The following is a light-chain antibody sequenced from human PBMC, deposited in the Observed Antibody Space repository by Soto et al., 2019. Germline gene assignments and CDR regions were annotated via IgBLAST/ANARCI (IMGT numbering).Light chain of an antibody. J-gene: IGLJ1*01. V-gene: IGLV2-23*02. Sequence: QSVLTQPASVSGAPGQSITISCTGTSSDVGSYNLVSWYQQHPGKAPKLIIYGVSKRPSGVSNRFSGSKSGNTASLTISGLQAEDEADYYCCSYAGSSTFYGFGTGTKVTVL. CDR1: SSDVGSYNL. CDR3: CSYAGSSTFYG. CDR2: GVS.